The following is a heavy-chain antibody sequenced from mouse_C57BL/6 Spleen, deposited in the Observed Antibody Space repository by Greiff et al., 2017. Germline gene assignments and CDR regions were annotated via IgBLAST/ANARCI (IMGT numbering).Heavy chain of an antibody. D-gene: IGHD1-1*01. CDR3: TRSTTVVGPFAY. Sequence: QVQLQQSGAELVRPGASVTLSCKASGYTFTDYEMHWVKQTPVHGLEWIGAIDPETGGTAYNQKFKGKAILTADKSSSTAYMELRSLTSEDYAVYYCTRSTTVVGPFAYWGQGTLVTVSA. J-gene: IGHJ3*01. V-gene: IGHV1-15*01. CDR2: IDPETGGT. CDR1: GYTFTDYE.